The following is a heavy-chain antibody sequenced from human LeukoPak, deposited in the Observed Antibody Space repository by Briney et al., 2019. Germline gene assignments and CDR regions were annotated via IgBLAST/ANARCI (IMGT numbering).Heavy chain of an antibody. CDR1: GFTFDDYG. CDR3: ARDAGYYDSRGPFDY. Sequence: GGSLRLSCAASGFTFDDYGMSWVRQAPGKGLEWVSGINWNGGSTGYADSVKGRFTISRDNAKNSLYLQMNSLRAEDTALYYCARDAGYYDSRGPFDYWGQGTLVTVSS. V-gene: IGHV3-20*04. J-gene: IGHJ4*02. D-gene: IGHD3-22*01. CDR2: INWNGGST.